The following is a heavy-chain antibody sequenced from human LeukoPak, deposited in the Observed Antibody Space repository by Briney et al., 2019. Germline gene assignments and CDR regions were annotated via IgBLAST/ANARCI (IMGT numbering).Heavy chain of an antibody. Sequence: GASVKVSCKVSGYTLTELSMHWVRQAPGEGLEWMGGFDPEDGETIYAQKFQGRVTMTEDTSTDTAYMELSSLRSEDTAVYYCATDPSRESPTTELDYWGQGTLVTVSS. V-gene: IGHV1-24*01. D-gene: IGHD1-1*01. CDR3: ATDPSRESPTTELDY. CDR2: FDPEDGET. J-gene: IGHJ4*02. CDR1: GYTLTELS.